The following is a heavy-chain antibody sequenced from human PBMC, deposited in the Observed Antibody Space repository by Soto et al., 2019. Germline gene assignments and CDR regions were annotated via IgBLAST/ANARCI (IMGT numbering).Heavy chain of an antibody. V-gene: IGHV1-69*13. CDR3: AAGGLGEGRYVYYGLDV. D-gene: IGHD3-9*01. CDR2: VIPLFSVS. J-gene: IGHJ6*02. Sequence: SVKVSCKVSGGTLTRFAISWVRQAPGQGLEWMGGVIPLFSVSRQSEKLQERVTVTADEATSTVYLELRSLKSDDTAIYYCAAGGLGEGRYVYYGLDVWCQGTRVKVSS. CDR1: GGTLTRFA.